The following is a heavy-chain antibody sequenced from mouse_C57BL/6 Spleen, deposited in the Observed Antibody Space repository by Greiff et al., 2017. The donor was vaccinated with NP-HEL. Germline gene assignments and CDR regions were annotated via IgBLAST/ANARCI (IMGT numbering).Heavy chain of an antibody. CDR1: GYTFTSYW. CDR3: ARADFDYYGSSDDY. CDR2: IHPNSGST. V-gene: IGHV1-64*01. D-gene: IGHD1-1*01. Sequence: VQLQQPGAELVKPGASVKLSCKASGYTFTSYWMHWVKQRPGQGLEWIGMIHPNSGSTNYNEKFKSKATLTVDKSSSTAYMQLSSLTSEDSAVYYCARADFDYYGSSDDYWGQGTTLTVSS. J-gene: IGHJ2*01.